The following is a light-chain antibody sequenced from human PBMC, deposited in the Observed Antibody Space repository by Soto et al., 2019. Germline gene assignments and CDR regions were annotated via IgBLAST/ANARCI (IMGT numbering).Light chain of an antibody. J-gene: IGLJ2*01. CDR3: QVWDSSSGV. Sequence: SYELTQPPSVSVAPGETARLTCGGNNIGSKSVHGYQQKPGQAPVLVIYYDSDRPSGIPERFSGSNSGNAATLTISRVEAGDEADYYCQVWDSSSGVFGGGTKLTVL. CDR2: YDS. V-gene: IGLV3-21*04. CDR1: NIGSKS.